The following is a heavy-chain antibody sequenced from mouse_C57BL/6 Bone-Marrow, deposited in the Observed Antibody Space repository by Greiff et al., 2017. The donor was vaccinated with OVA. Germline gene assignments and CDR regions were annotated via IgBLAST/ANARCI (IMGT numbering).Heavy chain of an antibody. D-gene: IGHD4-1*01. CDR2: INSDGGST. Sequence: EVQVVESGGGLVQPGESLKLSCESTEYEFPSHDMSWVRKTPEKRLELVAAINSDGGSTYYPDTMERRFIISRDITNKTLYLQMSSLRSEDTALSYCARLTETWGWAMAYWGQGTSVTVSS. CDR1: EYEFPSHD. J-gene: IGHJ4*01. V-gene: IGHV5-2*01. CDR3: ARLTETWGWAMAY.